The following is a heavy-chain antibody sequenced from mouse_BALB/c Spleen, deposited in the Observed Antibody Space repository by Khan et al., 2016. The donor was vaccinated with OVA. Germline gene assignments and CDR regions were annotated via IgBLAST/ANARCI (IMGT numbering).Heavy chain of an antibody. D-gene: IGHD1-1*01. CDR3: TRTGAYYYGSSYAGYFDV. CDR1: GYTFTSYY. Sequence: QVQLQQSGAELVKPGASVKLSCKASGYTFTSYYMYWVKQRPGQGLEWIGGINPSNGGTNFNEKFKSKATLTADKSSSTAYMQLSSLTSEDSAVYYCTRTGAYYYGSSYAGYFDVWGAGTTVTVSS. J-gene: IGHJ1*01. CDR2: INPSNGGT. V-gene: IGHV1S81*02.